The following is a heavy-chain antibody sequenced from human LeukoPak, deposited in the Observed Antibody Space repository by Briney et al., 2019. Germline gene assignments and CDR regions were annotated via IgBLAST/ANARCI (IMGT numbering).Heavy chain of an antibody. J-gene: IGHJ4*02. CDR1: GFSFCFYW. CDR2: IKTDGSIT. D-gene: IGHD3-22*01. CDR3: ARDFSPIRDSSGSSFDY. Sequence: GGSLRLSCGPSGFSFCFYWMQWVPQAPGKGAVWVSRIKTDGSITDYADSVKGRFTISRDNAKNSLYLQMNSLRAEDTAVYYCARDFSPIRDSSGSSFDYWGQGTLVTVSS. V-gene: IGHV3-74*01.